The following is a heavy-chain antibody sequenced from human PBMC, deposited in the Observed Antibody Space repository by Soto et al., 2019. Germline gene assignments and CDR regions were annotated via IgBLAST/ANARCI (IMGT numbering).Heavy chain of an antibody. CDR1: GFTFSSYW. D-gene: IGHD6-13*01. CDR3: ARVFLGSSWYAEYFQH. V-gene: IGHV3-7*01. CDR2: IKQDGSEK. Sequence: GGSLRLSCAASGFTFSSYWMSWVRQAPGKGLEWVANIKQDGSEKYYVDSVKGRFTISRDNAKNSLYRQMNSLRAEDTAVYYCARVFLGSSWYAEYFQHWGQGTLVTVSS. J-gene: IGHJ1*01.